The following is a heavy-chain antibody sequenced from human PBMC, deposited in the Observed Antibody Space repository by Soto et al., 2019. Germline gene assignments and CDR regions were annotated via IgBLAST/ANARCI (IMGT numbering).Heavy chain of an antibody. CDR2: INPNGGST. D-gene: IGHD6-19*01. Sequence: ASVKVSCKASGYIFTNYYIHWVRQAPGQGLEWMAMINPNGGSTNCAQEFQGRVTLTRDTSTSTVYMELSRLTSDDTAVYYCASSYSSGWFYFDYWGQGTLVTVSS. V-gene: IGHV1-46*01. J-gene: IGHJ4*02. CDR3: ASSYSSGWFYFDY. CDR1: GYIFTNYY.